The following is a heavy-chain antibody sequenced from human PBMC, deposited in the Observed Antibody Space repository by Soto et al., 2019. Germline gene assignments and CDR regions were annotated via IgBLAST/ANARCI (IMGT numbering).Heavy chain of an antibody. J-gene: IGHJ3*02. CDR3: GGGGGGGGGGAFDI. D-gene: IGHD3-16*01. CDR2: IYPGDSDT. V-gene: IGHV5-51*01. Sequence: EVQLVQSGAEVKKPGESLKISCKGSGYSFTSYWIGWVRQMPGKGLEWMGIIYPGDSDTRYSPSFQGQVTISADKSIRSAALEGRSRKASDTAVVYWGGGGGGGGGGAFDIWGQGTMVTVSS. CDR1: GYSFTSYW.